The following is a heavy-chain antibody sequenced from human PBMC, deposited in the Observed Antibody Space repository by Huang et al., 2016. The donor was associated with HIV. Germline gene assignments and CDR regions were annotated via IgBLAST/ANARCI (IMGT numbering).Heavy chain of an antibody. Sequence: QQQLQQWGAGLLKPSETLSLTCAVYGGSFTNYYWGWIRQPPGKGLEWIGEVNKGGSTRYSPHPKSRVTSSLDTSKNQVSLKLTSVSAADTAVYYCVRGPRYVSADWYARLRNYWFFDLWGRGSLVSVSS. D-gene: IGHD3-9*01. CDR3: VRGPRYVSADWYARLRNYWFFDL. J-gene: IGHJ2*01. CDR1: GGSFTNYY. CDR2: VNKGGST. V-gene: IGHV4-34*01.